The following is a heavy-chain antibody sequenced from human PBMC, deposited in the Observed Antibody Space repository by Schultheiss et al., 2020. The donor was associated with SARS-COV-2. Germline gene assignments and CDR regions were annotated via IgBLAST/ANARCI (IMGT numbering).Heavy chain of an antibody. V-gene: IGHV3-69-1*01. CDR1: GFRFSDHY. J-gene: IGHJ6*02. Sequence: GESLKISCAPSGFRFSDHYMDWVRQAPGKGLEWVSAISGSGGSTYYADSVKGRFTISRDNAQNSLYLQINTLRAEDTAVYYCARDGDDDIWSGPSGYYGMDVWGQGTTVTVSS. D-gene: IGHD3-3*01. CDR2: ISGSGGST. CDR3: ARDGDDDIWSGPSGYYGMDV.